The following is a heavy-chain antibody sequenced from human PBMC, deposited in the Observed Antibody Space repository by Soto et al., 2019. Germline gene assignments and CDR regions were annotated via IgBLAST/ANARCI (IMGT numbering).Heavy chain of an antibody. Sequence: QVQLVESGGGVVQPGRSLRLSCAASGFTFSSYAMHWVRQAPGKGLEWVAVISYDGSNKYYADSVKGRFTISRDNSKNTLYLPMNSLRAEDTAVYYCARAPHDIAVAGLRYYFDYWGQGTLVTVSS. V-gene: IGHV3-30-3*01. D-gene: IGHD6-19*01. CDR1: GFTFSSYA. CDR3: ARAPHDIAVAGLRYYFDY. CDR2: ISYDGSNK. J-gene: IGHJ4*02.